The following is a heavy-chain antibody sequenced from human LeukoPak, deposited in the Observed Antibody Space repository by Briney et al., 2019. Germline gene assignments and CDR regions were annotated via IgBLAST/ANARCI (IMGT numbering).Heavy chain of an antibody. D-gene: IGHD3-10*01. CDR2: ISGSGGST. CDR3: AKPGDRFGDPAWYFDY. Sequence: GGSLRLSCAASGFTFSSYAMSWVRQAPGKGLEWVSAISGSGGSTYYADSVKGRFTISRDNSKNTLYLQMNSLRAEDTAVYYCAKPGDRFGDPAWYFDYWGQGTLVTVSS. V-gene: IGHV3-23*01. CDR1: GFTFSSYA. J-gene: IGHJ4*02.